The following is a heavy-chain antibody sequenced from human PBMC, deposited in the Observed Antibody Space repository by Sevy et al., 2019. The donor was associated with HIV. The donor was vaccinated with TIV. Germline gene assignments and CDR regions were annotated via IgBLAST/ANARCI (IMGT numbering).Heavy chain of an antibody. CDR3: AKDSVARNLHFDY. D-gene: IGHD6-19*01. CDR2: IRFDGNNK. V-gene: IGHV3-30*02. J-gene: IGHJ4*02. Sequence: GGSLRLSCAASGFTFSRYGMHWVRQAPGKGLEWVAYIRFDGNNKHYVDSVMGRFTISRDDSKNTLYLQMNSLRSEDTAVYYCAKDSVARNLHFDYWGQGALVTVSS. CDR1: GFTFSRYG.